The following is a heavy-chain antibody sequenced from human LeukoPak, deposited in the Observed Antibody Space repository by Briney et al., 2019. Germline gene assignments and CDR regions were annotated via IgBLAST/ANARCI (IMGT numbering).Heavy chain of an antibody. CDR2: IIPIFGTA. J-gene: IGHJ4*02. CDR1: VGTFSSYA. V-gene: IGHV1-69*05. Sequence: PSVKVSCKASVGTFSSYAISWVRQAPGQGLEWMGGIIPIFGTANYAQKFQGRVTITTDESTSTAYMELSSLRSEDTAVYYCATWTGRGYLFDYWGQGTLVTVSS. D-gene: IGHD3/OR15-3a*01. CDR3: ATWTGRGYLFDY.